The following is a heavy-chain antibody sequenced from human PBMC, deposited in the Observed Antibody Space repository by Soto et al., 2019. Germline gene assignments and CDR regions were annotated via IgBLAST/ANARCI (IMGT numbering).Heavy chain of an antibody. CDR2: TYYRSKWYN. J-gene: IGHJ5*02. V-gene: IGHV6-1*01. CDR1: GDSVSSNSAA. CDR3: ERNDFWSGYYVWFDP. Sequence: PXETLSPTCSISGDSVSSNSAAWNWIRQSPSRGLEWLGRTYYRSKWYNDYAVSVKSRITINPDTSKNQFSLQLNSVTPEDTAVYYCERNDFWSGYYVWFDPWGQGTLVTVYS. D-gene: IGHD3-3*01.